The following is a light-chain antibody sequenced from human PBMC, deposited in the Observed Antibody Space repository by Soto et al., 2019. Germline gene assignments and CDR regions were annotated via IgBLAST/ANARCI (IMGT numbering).Light chain of an antibody. J-gene: IGLJ1*01. CDR1: SSDIGSYNH. Sequence: QSALTQPASVSGSPGQSITISCSGTSSDIGSYNHVAWYQQFPGKSPKLMIYAVSDRPPGVSDGFSGSKSGITASRTSSGLQTEDEADYYCISYTGRQSYLFGTGTKVTV. CDR3: ISYTGRQSYL. CDR2: AVS. V-gene: IGLV2-14*03.